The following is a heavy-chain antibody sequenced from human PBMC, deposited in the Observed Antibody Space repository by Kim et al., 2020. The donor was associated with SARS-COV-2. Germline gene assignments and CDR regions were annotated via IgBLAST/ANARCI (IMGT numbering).Heavy chain of an antibody. V-gene: IGHV1-46*01. Sequence: ASVKVSCKASGYTFTSYFLHWVRQAPGQGLEWMGLMNPSDGYTSHAQKFQGRLTMTRDTSARAAYMELRSLTSEDTAVYYCAGSRGYSGADGMDVWGPGTPVTVSS. CDR2: MNPSDGYT. J-gene: IGHJ6*02. CDR3: AGSRGYSGADGMDV. CDR1: GYTFTSYF. D-gene: IGHD5-12*01.